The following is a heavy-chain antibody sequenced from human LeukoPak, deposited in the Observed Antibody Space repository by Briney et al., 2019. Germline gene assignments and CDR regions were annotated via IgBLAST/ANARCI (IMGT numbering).Heavy chain of an antibody. J-gene: IGHJ5*02. CDR3: ARAPGRITYHNWFDP. CDR1: GYTFTSYD. V-gene: IGHV1-8*01. Sequence: GASVKVSCKASGYTFTSYDINWVRQATGQGLEWMGWRNPNSGNTGYAQKFQGRVTMTRNTSISTAYMELSSLRSEDTAVYYCARAPGRITYHNWFDPWGQGTLVTVSS. D-gene: IGHD3-10*01. CDR2: RNPNSGNT.